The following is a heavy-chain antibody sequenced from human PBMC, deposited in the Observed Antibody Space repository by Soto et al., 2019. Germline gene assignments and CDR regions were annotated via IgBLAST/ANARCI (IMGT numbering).Heavy chain of an antibody. D-gene: IGHD2-21*02. CDR3: ARGPVVTPFVDY. CDR2: IYYSGST. CDR1: GVSATSGNYY. J-gene: IGHJ4*02. V-gene: IGHV4-61*01. Sequence: TLSLTCTVSGVSATSGNYYWSWIRQPPGKGLEWIGHIYYSGSTNYNPSLKSRVTISVDASKNQFSLKLSSVTAADTAIYYCARGPVVTPFVDYWGQGTLVTVSS.